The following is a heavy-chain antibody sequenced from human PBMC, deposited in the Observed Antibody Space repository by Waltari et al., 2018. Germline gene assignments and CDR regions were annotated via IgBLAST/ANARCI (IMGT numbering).Heavy chain of an antibody. D-gene: IGHD3-3*01. Sequence: QVQLQQWGAGLLKPSETLSLTCAVYGGSFSGYYWSWIRQPPGKGLEWIGEINHSGSTNYNPSLKSRVTISVDTSKNQFSLKLSSVTAADTAVYYCARVTRGYYDFWSGYSLFDYWGQGTLVTVSS. CDR1: GGSFSGYY. J-gene: IGHJ4*02. CDR3: ARVTRGYYDFWSGYSLFDY. CDR2: INHSGST. V-gene: IGHV4-34*01.